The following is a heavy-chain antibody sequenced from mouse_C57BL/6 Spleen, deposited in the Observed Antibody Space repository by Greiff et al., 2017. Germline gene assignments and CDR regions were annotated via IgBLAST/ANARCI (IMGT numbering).Heavy chain of an antibody. CDR1: GYAFSSYW. CDR3: ARDGYPLYYYAMDY. D-gene: IGHD2-3*01. J-gene: IGHJ4*01. CDR2: IYPGDGDT. Sequence: VQLQQPGTELVKPGASVKISCKASGYAFSSYWMNWVKQRPGKGLEWIGQIYPGDGDTNYNGKFKGKATLTADKSSSTAYMQLSSLTSEDSAVYFCARDGYPLYYYAMDYWGQGTSVTVSS. V-gene: IGHV1-80*01.